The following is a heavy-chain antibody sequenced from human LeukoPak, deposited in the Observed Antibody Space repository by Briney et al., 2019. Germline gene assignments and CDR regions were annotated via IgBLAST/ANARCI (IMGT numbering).Heavy chain of an antibody. V-gene: IGHV3-21*01. CDR1: GFTFSSYS. J-gene: IGHJ5*02. CDR2: ISSSSSYI. CDR3: ASDTDLRYFDSNGLDP. D-gene: IGHD3-9*01. Sequence: GGSLRLSCAASGFTFSSYSMNWVRQAPGKGLEWVAFISSSSSYIYYADSVKGRFTISRDNAKNSLYLQMNSLRAEDTAVYYCASDTDLRYFDSNGLDPWGQGTLVTVSS.